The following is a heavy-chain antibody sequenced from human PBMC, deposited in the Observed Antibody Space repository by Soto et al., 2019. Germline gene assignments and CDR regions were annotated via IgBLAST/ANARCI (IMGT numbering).Heavy chain of an antibody. CDR1: GGSFSSYA. D-gene: IGHD3-16*01. CDR3: ARDWVGGSWYFDL. CDR2: SIPVYGAT. V-gene: IGHV1-69*06. J-gene: IGHJ2*01. Sequence: QVQLVQSGAEVKKPGSSVKVSCEAAGGSFSSYAISWVRQAPGQGLEWMGGSIPVYGATNSAQKFQGRVAITADKSTTTVYLELSGLTSQDTAVYYCARDWVGGSWYFDLWGRGTLVTVSS.